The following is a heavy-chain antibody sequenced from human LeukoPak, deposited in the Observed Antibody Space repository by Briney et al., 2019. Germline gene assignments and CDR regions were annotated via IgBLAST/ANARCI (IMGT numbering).Heavy chain of an antibody. V-gene: IGHV3-23*01. Sequence: WGSLRLSCAASGFTFSSYAMSWVRQAPGKGLEWVSAISGSGGATYYADSLKGRFTISRDNSKNTLFLQMNSLRAEDTAVYYCAKDFIAAAGYYFDYWGQGTLVTVSS. J-gene: IGHJ4*02. CDR3: AKDFIAAAGYYFDY. CDR2: ISGSGGAT. D-gene: IGHD6-13*01. CDR1: GFTFSSYA.